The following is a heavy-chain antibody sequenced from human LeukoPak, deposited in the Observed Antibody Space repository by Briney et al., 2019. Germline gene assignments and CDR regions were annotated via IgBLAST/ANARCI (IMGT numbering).Heavy chain of an antibody. CDR1: GYTLTELS. Sequence: GASVKVSCKVSGYTLTELSMHWVRQAPGKGLEWMGGFDPEDGEAIYAQKFQGRVTMTEDTSTDTAYMELSSLRSEDTAVYYCARSVFYCSSTSCYVSYYYYYGMDVWGQGTTVTVSS. CDR2: FDPEDGEA. D-gene: IGHD2-2*01. CDR3: ARSVFYCSSTSCYVSYYYYYGMDV. J-gene: IGHJ6*02. V-gene: IGHV1-24*01.